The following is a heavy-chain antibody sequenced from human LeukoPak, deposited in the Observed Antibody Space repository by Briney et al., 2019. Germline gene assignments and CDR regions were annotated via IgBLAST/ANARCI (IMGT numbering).Heavy chain of an antibody. CDR3: ATVGGGYDFDY. CDR2: IDRDGSRI. CDR1: GFTFSSYW. Sequence: GGSLRLSCAVSGFTFSSYWMHWVRQAPGKGLVWVSRIDRDGSRINYADSVKGRFTISRDNGKNTLFLQMNSLRAEDTAVYYCATVGGGYDFDYWGQGTLVTVSS. J-gene: IGHJ4*02. D-gene: IGHD3-22*01. V-gene: IGHV3-74*01.